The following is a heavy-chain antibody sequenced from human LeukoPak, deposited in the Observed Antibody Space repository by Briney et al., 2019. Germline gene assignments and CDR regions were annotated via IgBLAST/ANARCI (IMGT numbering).Heavy chain of an antibody. Sequence: PSETLSLTCTVSGGSISSYYWSWVRQPPGKGREWVGYIYYSGRTNYNPSLKRRVTISVDTSKNQFSLKLSSVTAADTAVYYCARDQGLSMVRGVIPNWFDPWGQGTLVTVSS. J-gene: IGHJ5*02. CDR3: ARDQGLSMVRGVIPNWFDP. V-gene: IGHV4-59*01. D-gene: IGHD3-10*01. CDR2: IYYSGRT. CDR1: GGSISSYY.